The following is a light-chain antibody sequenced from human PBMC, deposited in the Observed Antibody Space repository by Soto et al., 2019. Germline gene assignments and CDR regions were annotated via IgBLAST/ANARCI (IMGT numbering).Light chain of an antibody. V-gene: IGKV3-11*01. J-gene: IGKJ1*01. Sequence: IVLTQPPATLSVSPWERATLSCRASQSVSSNLAWYQQTPGQAPRLLIYDASNRATGISARFSGSGSGTDFTLTISSLEPEDFAVYYCQQRSNWPWTFGQGTKVDIK. CDR2: DAS. CDR1: QSVSSN. CDR3: QQRSNWPWT.